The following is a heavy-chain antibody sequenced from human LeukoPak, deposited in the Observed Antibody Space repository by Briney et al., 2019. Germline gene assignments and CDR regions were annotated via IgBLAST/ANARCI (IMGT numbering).Heavy chain of an antibody. V-gene: IGHV3-49*04. J-gene: IGHJ4*02. CDR3: ARSIVVVTYYLDY. CDR1: GFMFRDYA. Sequence: GRSLTLSCTTSGFMFRDYAMSWVRQAPGKGLEWVAFIRSKGYGGTIEYAASVKGRFTISRDDSKSTAYLQMNSLRTEDTAVYYCARSIVVVTYYLDYWGQGTLVTVSS. D-gene: IGHD2-15*01. CDR2: IRSKGYGGTI.